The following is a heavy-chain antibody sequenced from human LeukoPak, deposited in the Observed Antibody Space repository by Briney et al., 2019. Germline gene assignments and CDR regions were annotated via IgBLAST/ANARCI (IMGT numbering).Heavy chain of an antibody. Sequence: PGGSLRLSCAASGFTFSSYWMSWVRQAPGKGLEWVANIKPDGREKYYLDSVKGRFTISRDNVKKSLYLQMNSLRAEDTAVYYCARGGGYCSSTSCYVPSNPFDYWGQGTLVTVSS. D-gene: IGHD2-2*01. CDR2: IKPDGREK. CDR3: ARGGGYCSSTSCYVPSNPFDY. V-gene: IGHV3-7*01. CDR1: GFTFSSYW. J-gene: IGHJ4*02.